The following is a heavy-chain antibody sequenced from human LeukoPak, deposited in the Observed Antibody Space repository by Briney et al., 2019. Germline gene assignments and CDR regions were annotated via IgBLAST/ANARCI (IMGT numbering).Heavy chain of an antibody. Sequence: HAGGSLRLSCAASGFTFSSYAMSWVRQAPGKGLEWVSAISGSGGSTHYADSVKGRFTISRDNSKNTLYLQMNSLRAEDTAVYYCAKGPIPYGSGSYLSYWGQGTLVTVSS. D-gene: IGHD3-10*01. V-gene: IGHV3-23*01. J-gene: IGHJ4*02. CDR3: AKGPIPYGSGSYLSY. CDR1: GFTFSSYA. CDR2: ISGSGGST.